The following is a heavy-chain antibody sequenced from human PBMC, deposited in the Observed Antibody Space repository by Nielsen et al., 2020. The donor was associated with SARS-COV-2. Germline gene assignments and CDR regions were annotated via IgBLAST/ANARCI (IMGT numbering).Heavy chain of an antibody. CDR3: ARAGYSANDV. V-gene: IGHV4-59*01. D-gene: IGHD5-18*01. Sequence: SETLSLTCTVSGGSISSYFWSWIRQPPGKGLEWLGYIYYSGSTKYNPSLKSRVTISVDTSKNQFSLKLTSVTAADTAVYFCARAGYSANDVWGQGRTVIVSS. J-gene: IGHJ3*01. CDR2: IYYSGST. CDR1: GGSISSYF.